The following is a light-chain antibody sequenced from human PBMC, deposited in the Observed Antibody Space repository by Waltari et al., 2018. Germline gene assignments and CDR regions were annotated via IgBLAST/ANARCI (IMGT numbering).Light chain of an antibody. V-gene: IGKV3-20*01. CDR1: QTIRTTY. CDR3: QQYDISPLT. CDR2: GAF. Sequence: EIVLTQSPGTLSLSPGAGATLPCRTSQTIRTTYLAWYQQKPGQAPPLLIYGAFSRATGIPDRFTGSGSGTDFSLTISSLEPEDFATYYCQQYDISPLTFGGGTKVEIK. J-gene: IGKJ4*01.